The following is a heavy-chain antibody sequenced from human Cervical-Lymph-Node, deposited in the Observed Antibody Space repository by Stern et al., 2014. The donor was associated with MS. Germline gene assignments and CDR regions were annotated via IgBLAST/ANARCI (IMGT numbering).Heavy chain of an antibody. V-gene: IGHV1-46*01. CDR1: GYTFTSYY. J-gene: IGHJ4*02. CDR2: IDPSGGST. Sequence: EQLEESGAEVKKPGASVKVSCKASGYTFTSYYMDWVRQAPGKGLEWMGTIDPSGGSTTYAQKFQGRVSMTSDTSTSTVYMELSSLRSEDTAVYYCARTFGFGLDYWGQGTLVTVSS. D-gene: IGHD3-3*01. CDR3: ARTFGFGLDY.